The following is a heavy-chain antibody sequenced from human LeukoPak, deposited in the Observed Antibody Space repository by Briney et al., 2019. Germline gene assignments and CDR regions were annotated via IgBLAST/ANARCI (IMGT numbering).Heavy chain of an antibody. V-gene: IGHV3-21*01. Sequence: GXTXXXYSMXWVRQAPGKGLEWVSSISSSSSYIYYADSVKGRFTISRDNAKNSLYLQMNSLRAEDTAVYYCARNSGSYQDYFDYWGQGTLVTVSS. CDR2: ISSSSSYI. CDR1: GXTXXXYS. D-gene: IGHD1-26*01. CDR3: ARNSGSYQDYFDY. J-gene: IGHJ4*02.